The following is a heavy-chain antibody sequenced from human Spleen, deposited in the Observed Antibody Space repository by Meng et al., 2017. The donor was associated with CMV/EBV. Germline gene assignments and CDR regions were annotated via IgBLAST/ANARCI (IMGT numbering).Heavy chain of an antibody. D-gene: IGHD2-2*02. CDR2: ISNTGSTI. CDR1: GFTFSNYN. Sequence: GESLKISCAASGFTFSNYNMNWVRQAPGKGLEWVSYISNTGSTIYYADSVKGRFTISRDNAKSSLYLQMNILRAEDTAVYYCASEAMDTVVVPAAIWLGDYWGQGTLVTVSS. J-gene: IGHJ4*02. V-gene: IGHV3-48*04. CDR3: ASEAMDTVVVPAAIWLGDY.